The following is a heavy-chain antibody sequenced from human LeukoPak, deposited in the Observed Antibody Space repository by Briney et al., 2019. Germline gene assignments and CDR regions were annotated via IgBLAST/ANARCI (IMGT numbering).Heavy chain of an antibody. Sequence: PGGSLRLSCAASGFTFSSYAMSWVRQTPGKGLEWVSSISGSTYYIYYADSVRGRFTISRDNAENSVYLQMNSLRAEDTAVYYCAKEFSGGWSFDYWGQGTLVTVSS. V-gene: IGHV3-21*04. D-gene: IGHD6-19*01. CDR1: GFTFSSYA. CDR3: AKEFSGGWSFDY. J-gene: IGHJ4*02. CDR2: ISGSTYYI.